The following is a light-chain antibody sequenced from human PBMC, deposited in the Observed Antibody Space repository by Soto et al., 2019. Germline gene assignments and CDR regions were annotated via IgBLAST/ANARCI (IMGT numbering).Light chain of an antibody. Sequence: VLTQSPGTLALSPGERATLSCRASQGVSSTDLAWYQHKPGQAPRRLIYSTSSRAPGIPDRFSGSGSGTDFTLSISRLEPEDFAVYYCQQHGSSPYTFGQGTKVEIK. J-gene: IGKJ2*01. CDR2: STS. CDR1: QGVSSTD. V-gene: IGKV3-20*01. CDR3: QQHGSSPYT.